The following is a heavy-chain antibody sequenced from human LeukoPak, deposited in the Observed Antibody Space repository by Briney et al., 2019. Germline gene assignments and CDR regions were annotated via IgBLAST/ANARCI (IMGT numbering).Heavy chain of an antibody. Sequence: GGSLRLSCAASGFTFSSYAMHWVRQAPGEGLEWVAVISYDGSNKYYADSVKGRFTISRDNFKNTLYLQMNSLRAEDTAVYYCARDQGLRATLLDYWGQGTLVTVSS. V-gene: IGHV3-30*04. CDR2: ISYDGSNK. CDR3: ARDQGLRATLLDY. CDR1: GFTFSSYA. J-gene: IGHJ4*02. D-gene: IGHD5-12*01.